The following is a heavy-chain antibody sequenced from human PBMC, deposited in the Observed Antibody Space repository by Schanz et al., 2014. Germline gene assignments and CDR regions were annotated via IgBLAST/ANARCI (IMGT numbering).Heavy chain of an antibody. D-gene: IGHD2-8*01. V-gene: IGHV1-69*09. J-gene: IGHJ4*02. CDR1: GYTFSDYG. CDR3: ARGRGVYDY. Sequence: QVHLVQSGDEVKKPGASVKVSCKTSGYTFSDYGITWVRQAPGQGLEWMGKIIPVLNIATYAQRFQGRVSITADTSTIRAYMELSSLTSEDTAVHYCARGRGVYDYWGQGTLVTVSS. CDR2: IIPVLNIA.